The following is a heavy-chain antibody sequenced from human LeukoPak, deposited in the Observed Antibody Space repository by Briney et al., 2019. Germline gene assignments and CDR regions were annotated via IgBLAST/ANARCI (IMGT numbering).Heavy chain of an antibody. V-gene: IGHV1-2*02. CDR1: GYTFTGYY. J-gene: IGHJ4*02. CDR3: ARGYYYDSSGYYH. Sequence: ASVKVSCKASGYTFTGYYMHWVRQAPGQGLEWMGWINPNSGGTNYAQKFQGRVTMTRGTSISTAYMELSRLRSDDTAVYYCARGYYYDSSGYYHWGQGTLVTVSS. CDR2: INPNSGGT. D-gene: IGHD3-22*01.